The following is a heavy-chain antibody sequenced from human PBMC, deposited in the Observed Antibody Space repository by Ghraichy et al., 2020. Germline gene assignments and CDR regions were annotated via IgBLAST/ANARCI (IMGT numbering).Heavy chain of an antibody. CDR3: AKVGASSDILTGKFDY. CDR2: ISGSGGST. J-gene: IGHJ4*02. CDR1: GFTFSSYA. D-gene: IGHD3-9*01. Sequence: GGSLRLSCAASGFTFSSYAMSWVRQAPGKGLEWVSAISGSGGSTYYADSVKGRFTISRDNSKNTLYLQMNSLRAEDTAVYYCAKVGASSDILTGKFDYWGQGTLVTVSS. V-gene: IGHV3-23*01.